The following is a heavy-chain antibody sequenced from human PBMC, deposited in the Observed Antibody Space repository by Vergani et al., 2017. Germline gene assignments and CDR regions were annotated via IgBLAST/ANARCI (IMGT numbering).Heavy chain of an antibody. V-gene: IGHV3-23*01. CDR3: VKEKIDLGSYFFDS. Sequence: EVHLLESGGGLVQSGGSLRLSCAASGFTFSNSAVSWVRQAPGRGLAWVSSISGPGLSTYYADPVKGRFSISRDNYKNTVFLQMHSLRAEDTAIYYCVKEKIDLGSYFFDSWGHGILVTVSS. D-gene: IGHD2/OR15-2a*01. CDR2: ISGPGLST. J-gene: IGHJ4*01. CDR1: GFTFSNSA.